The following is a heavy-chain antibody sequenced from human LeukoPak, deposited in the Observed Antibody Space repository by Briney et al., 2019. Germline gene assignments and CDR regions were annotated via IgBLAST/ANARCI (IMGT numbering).Heavy chain of an antibody. Sequence: PGGSLRLSCAASGFTFSGYGMHWVRQAPGKGLEWVAVISSDGSNKYYADSVKGRFTISRDNTKNSLYLQMNSLRAEDTAVYYCARVDYYGSGSIYYYGMDVWGQGTTVTVSS. J-gene: IGHJ6*02. D-gene: IGHD3-10*01. V-gene: IGHV3-30*03. CDR1: GFTFSGYG. CDR3: ARVDYYGSGSIYYYGMDV. CDR2: ISSDGSNK.